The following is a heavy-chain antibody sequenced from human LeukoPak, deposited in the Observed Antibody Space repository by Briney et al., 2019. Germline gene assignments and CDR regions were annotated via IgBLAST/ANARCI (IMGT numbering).Heavy chain of an antibody. CDR3: ATSYSSGYYFEY. CDR1: GFTFSSSW. J-gene: IGHJ4*02. Sequence: PGGSLRLACAPSGFTFSSSWMTWVRQAPGKGLEWVANINQGGSEKYYVDSVKGRFTISRDNAKNSLYLQMNSLRAEDTAVYYCATSYSSGYYFEYWGQGTLVTVSS. CDR2: INQGGSEK. D-gene: IGHD6-19*01. V-gene: IGHV3-7*01.